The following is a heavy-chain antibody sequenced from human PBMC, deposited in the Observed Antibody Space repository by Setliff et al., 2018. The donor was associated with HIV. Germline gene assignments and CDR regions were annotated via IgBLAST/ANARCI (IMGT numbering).Heavy chain of an antibody. D-gene: IGHD1-1*01. CDR1: GGSMTGQY. V-gene: IGHV4-59*11. CDR2: IYSTGNT. CDR3: ARLEPNYYYMDV. Sequence: SETLSLTCTVSGGSMTGQYWSWIRQPPGKGLEWISYIYSTGNTYYSPSLKSRVTISIDTSKNQFSLKLTSVTAADTAVYYCARLEPNYYYMDVWGKGITVTVSS. J-gene: IGHJ6*03.